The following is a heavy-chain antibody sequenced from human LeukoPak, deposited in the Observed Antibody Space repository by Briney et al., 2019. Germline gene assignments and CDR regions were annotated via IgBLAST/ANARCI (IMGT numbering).Heavy chain of an antibody. CDR3: ARGVVILTNDAFDI. J-gene: IGHJ3*02. D-gene: IGHD1-1*01. Sequence: SETLSLTCTVSGASISSDYWSWIRQPPGKGLEWIGYIFYSGSGSTNYNPSLKSRVTISLDTSKNQFSLNLTSVSAADTAVYYCARGVVILTNDAFDIWGQGTMVTVSS. CDR2: IFYSGSGST. V-gene: IGHV4-59*01. CDR1: GASISSDY.